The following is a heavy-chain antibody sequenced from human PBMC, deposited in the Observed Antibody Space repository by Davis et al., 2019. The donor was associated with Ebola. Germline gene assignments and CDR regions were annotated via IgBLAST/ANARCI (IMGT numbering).Heavy chain of an antibody. CDR3: ARSPQYRTSWFDS. CDR2: INWNSAGI. CDR1: GFTFNDYA. V-gene: IGHV3-9*01. J-gene: IGHJ5*01. Sequence: SLKISCAASGFTFNDYAMHWVRQTPGRGLEWVSGINWNSAGILYADSVKGRFTISRDNAKNSLYLQMNSLRDDDTALYYCARSPQYRTSWFDSWGQGTPVTVSS. D-gene: IGHD2-2*01.